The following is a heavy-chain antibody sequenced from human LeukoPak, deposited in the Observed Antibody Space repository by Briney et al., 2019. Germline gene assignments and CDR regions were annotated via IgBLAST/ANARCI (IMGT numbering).Heavy chain of an antibody. V-gene: IGHV1-8*01. CDR3: GSSSSWGY. D-gene: IGHD6-6*01. CDR2: MNPNSGNT. Sequence: ASVTLSFTSSGSTFTSYDINWVRQATGQGLEWMGWMNPNSGNTGYAQKFQGRVTMTRNTSISTAYMELSSLRSEDTDVYYCGSSSSWGYWGEGTLVTVSS. CDR1: GSTFTSYD. J-gene: IGHJ4*02.